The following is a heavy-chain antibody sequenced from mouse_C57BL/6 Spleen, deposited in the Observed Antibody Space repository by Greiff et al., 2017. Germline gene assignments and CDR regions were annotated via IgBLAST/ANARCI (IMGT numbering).Heavy chain of an antibody. Sequence: VQLQQPGAELVKPGASVKLSCKASGYTFTSYWMHWVKQRPGQGLEWIGMIHPNSGSTNYNEKFKSKATLTVDKSSSTAYMQLSSLTSEDSAVYYCARSLLGFWFAYWGQGTLVTVSA. J-gene: IGHJ3*01. V-gene: IGHV1-64*01. CDR1: GYTFTSYW. D-gene: IGHD2-10*01. CDR2: IHPNSGST. CDR3: ARSLLGFWFAY.